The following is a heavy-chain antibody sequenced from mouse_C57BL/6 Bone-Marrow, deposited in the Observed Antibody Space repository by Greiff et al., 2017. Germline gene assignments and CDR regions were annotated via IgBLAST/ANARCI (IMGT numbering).Heavy chain of an antibody. J-gene: IGHJ2*01. D-gene: IGHD5-1*01. V-gene: IGHV1-47*01. CDR2: FHPYNDDT. Sequence: VKLQESGAELVKPGASVKMSCKASGYTFTTYPIEWMKQNHGKSLEWIGNFHPYNDDTKYNEKFKGKATLTVEKSSNTVYLELSRLTSDDSAVXDCARSSTFFYYFDYWGQGTTLTVSS. CDR3: ARSSTFFYYFDY. CDR1: GYTFTTYP.